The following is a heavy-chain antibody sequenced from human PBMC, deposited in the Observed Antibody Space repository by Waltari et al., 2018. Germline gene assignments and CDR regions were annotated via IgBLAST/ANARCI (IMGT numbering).Heavy chain of an antibody. J-gene: IGHJ4*02. CDR2: INWNGGNM. Sequence: EVQLVESGGGLVQPGRSLTLSCVASGFTFDEHAMHWVRHVPGKGLELVSNINWNGGNMDYSDSVKGRFTIARDNAKNSLYLQMNSLRGDDTALYYCAREFAGGYVFDLWGQGTLVTVSS. V-gene: IGHV3-9*01. CDR3: AREFAGGYVFDL. D-gene: IGHD5-12*01. CDR1: GFTFDEHA.